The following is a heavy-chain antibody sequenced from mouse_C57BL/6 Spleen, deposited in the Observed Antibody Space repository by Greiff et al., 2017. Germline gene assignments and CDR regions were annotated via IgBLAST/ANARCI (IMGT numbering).Heavy chain of an antibody. Sequence: EVKLMESGGGLVKPGGSLKLSCAASGFTFSSYAMSWVRQTPEKRLEWVATISDGGSYTYYPDNVKGRFTISRDNAKNNLYLQMSHLKSEDTAMYYCARDSYGLYAMDYWGQGTSVTVSS. CDR3: ARDSYGLYAMDY. CDR2: ISDGGSYT. J-gene: IGHJ4*01. V-gene: IGHV5-4*01. CDR1: GFTFSSYA. D-gene: IGHD1-1*02.